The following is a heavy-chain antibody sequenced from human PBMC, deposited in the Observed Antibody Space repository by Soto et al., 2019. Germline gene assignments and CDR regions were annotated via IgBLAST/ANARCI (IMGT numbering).Heavy chain of an antibody. CDR1: GFTFSSYS. Sequence: EVQLVESGGGLVKPGGSLRLSCAASGFTFSSYSMNWVRQAPGKGLEWVSSISSSSSYIYYADSVKGRFTISRDNAKNSLYLQMNSLRAEDTAVYYCAREEQWLVVFDIWGQGTMVTVSS. CDR2: ISSSSSYI. D-gene: IGHD6-19*01. CDR3: AREEQWLVVFDI. V-gene: IGHV3-21*01. J-gene: IGHJ3*02.